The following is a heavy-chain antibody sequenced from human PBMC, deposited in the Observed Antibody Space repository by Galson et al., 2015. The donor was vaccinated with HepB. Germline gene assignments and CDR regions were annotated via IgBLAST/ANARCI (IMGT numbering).Heavy chain of an antibody. V-gene: IGHV1-58*01. Sequence: SVKVSCKASGFTFTRSAVQWVRQARGQRLEWIGWIVVGSGNTNYAQKFQERVTITRDMSTSTAYMELSSLRSEDTAVYYCAALYYDFWSGYVRDAGGESYGMDVWGQGTTVTVSS. J-gene: IGHJ6*02. CDR2: IVVGSGNT. D-gene: IGHD3-3*01. CDR1: GFTFTRSA. CDR3: AALYYDFWSGYVRDAGGESYGMDV.